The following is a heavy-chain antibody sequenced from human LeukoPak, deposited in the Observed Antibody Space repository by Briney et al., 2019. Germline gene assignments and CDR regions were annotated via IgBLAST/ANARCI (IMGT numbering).Heavy chain of an antibody. CDR3: ARVASSGLFDP. CDR1: GGSISSSSYY. Sequence: PSETLSLTCTVSGGSISSSSYYWGWIRQPPGKGLEWIGSIYYSGSTYYNPSLKSRVTISVDTSKNQFSLKLSSVTAADTAVYYCARVASSGLFDPWGQGTLVTVSS. D-gene: IGHD3-10*01. J-gene: IGHJ5*02. CDR2: IYYSGST. V-gene: IGHV4-39*07.